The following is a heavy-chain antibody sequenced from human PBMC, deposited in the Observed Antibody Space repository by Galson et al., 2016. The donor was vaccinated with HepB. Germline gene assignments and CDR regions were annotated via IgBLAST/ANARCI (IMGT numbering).Heavy chain of an antibody. Sequence: SLRLSCAASGFTFSSYGMYWVRQAPGKGLEWVAVISYDGSKKYSADSVKGRFTISRDNSKNTLYLQMSSLRAEDTAVYYCAKDEFLEGDYYYYGMDVWGQGTTVTVSS. CDR2: ISYDGSKK. CDR3: AKDEFLEGDYYYYGMDV. D-gene: IGHD3-3*01. V-gene: IGHV3-30*18. J-gene: IGHJ6*02. CDR1: GFTFSSYG.